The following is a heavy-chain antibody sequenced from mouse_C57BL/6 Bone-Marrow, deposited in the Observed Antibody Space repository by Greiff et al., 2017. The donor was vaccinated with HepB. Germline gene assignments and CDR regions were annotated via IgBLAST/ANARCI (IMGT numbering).Heavy chain of an antibody. J-gene: IGHJ2*01. Sequence: QVQLQQPGAELVRPGSSVKLSCKASGYTFTSYWMHWVKQRPIQGLEWIGNIDTSDSETHYNQKFKDKATLTVDKSSSTAYMQLSSLTSEDSAVYYCAREGGLLLRPYFDYWGQGTTLTVSS. CDR2: IDTSDSET. D-gene: IGHD1-1*01. CDR1: GYTFTSYW. CDR3: AREGGLLLRPYFDY. V-gene: IGHV1-52*01.